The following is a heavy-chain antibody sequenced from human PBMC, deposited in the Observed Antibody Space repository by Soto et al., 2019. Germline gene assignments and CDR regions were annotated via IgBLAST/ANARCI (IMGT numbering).Heavy chain of an antibody. CDR3: ARLRAVATTGAFDI. CDR1: GGSISSSSYY. V-gene: IGHV4-39*01. Sequence: SETLSLTCTVSGGSISSSSYYWGWIRQPPGKGLEWIGSIYYSGSTYYNPSLKSRVTISVDTSKNQFSLKLSSVTAADTAVYYCARLRAVATTGAFDIWGQGTMVTVSS. J-gene: IGHJ3*02. CDR2: IYYSGST. D-gene: IGHD5-12*01.